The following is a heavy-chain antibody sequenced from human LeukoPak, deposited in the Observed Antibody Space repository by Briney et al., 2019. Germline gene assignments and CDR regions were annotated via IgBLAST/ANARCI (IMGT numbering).Heavy chain of an antibody. J-gene: IGHJ1*01. Sequence: GASVKVSCKASGYTFTGYYMHWVRQAPGQGLEWMGWINPNSGGTNYARKFQGRVTMTRDTSISTAYMELSRLRSDDTAVYYCARDGFGELFKHWGQGTLVTVSS. CDR2: INPNSGGT. CDR1: GYTFTGYY. V-gene: IGHV1-2*02. D-gene: IGHD3-10*01. CDR3: ARDGFGELFKH.